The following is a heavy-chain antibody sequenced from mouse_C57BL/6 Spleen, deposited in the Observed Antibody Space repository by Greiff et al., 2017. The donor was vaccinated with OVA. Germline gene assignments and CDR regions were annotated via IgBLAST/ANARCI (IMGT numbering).Heavy chain of an antibody. CDR3: ARSSNWAHFDY. Sequence: QVQLQQPGAELVRPGTSVKLSCKASGYTFTSYWMHWVKQRPGQGLEWIGVIDPSDSYTNYNQKFKGKATLTVDTSSSTAYMQLSSLTSEDSAVYDCARSSNWAHFDYWGQGTTLTVSS. J-gene: IGHJ2*01. D-gene: IGHD4-1*02. CDR1: GYTFTSYW. V-gene: IGHV1-59*01. CDR2: IDPSDSYT.